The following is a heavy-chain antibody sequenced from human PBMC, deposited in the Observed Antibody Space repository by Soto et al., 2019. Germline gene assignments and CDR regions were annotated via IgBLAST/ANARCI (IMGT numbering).Heavy chain of an antibody. J-gene: IGHJ3*02. D-gene: IGHD4-17*01. Sequence: SETLSLTCTVSGGSISSYYWSWIRQPPGKGLEWIGYIYYSGSTNYNPSLKSRVTISVDTSKNQFSLKLSSVTAADTAVYYCASLGATTVGTGSAFEIWGQGKMVTV. V-gene: IGHV4-59*01. CDR2: IYYSGST. CDR1: GGSISSYY. CDR3: ASLGATTVGTGSAFEI.